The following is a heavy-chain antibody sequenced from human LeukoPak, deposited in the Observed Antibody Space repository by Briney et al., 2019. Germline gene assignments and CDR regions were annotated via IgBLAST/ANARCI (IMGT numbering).Heavy chain of an antibody. J-gene: IGHJ4*02. D-gene: IGHD2-8*01. CDR3: ARGRSYGVLMVYAIFRTPSYFDY. V-gene: IGHV4-34*01. CDR2: INHSGST. CDR1: GGSFSGYY. Sequence: ASETLSLTCAVYGGSFSGYYWSWIRQPPGKGREWIGEINHSGSTNYNPSLKSRVTISVETSKNQFSLKLSSVTAADTAVYYCARGRSYGVLMVYAIFRTPSYFDYWGQGTLVTVSS.